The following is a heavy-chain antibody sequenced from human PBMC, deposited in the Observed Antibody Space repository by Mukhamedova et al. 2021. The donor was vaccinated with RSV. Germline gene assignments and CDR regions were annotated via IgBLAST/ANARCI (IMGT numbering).Heavy chain of an antibody. Sequence: QAPGQGLEWMGIINPSGGSTSYAQKFQGRVTMTRDTSTSTVYMELSSLRSEDTAVYYCARDKNGDYVIDYWGQGTLVTVSS. J-gene: IGHJ4*02. CDR3: ARDKNGDYVIDY. CDR2: INPSGGST. D-gene: IGHD4-17*01. V-gene: IGHV1-46*01.